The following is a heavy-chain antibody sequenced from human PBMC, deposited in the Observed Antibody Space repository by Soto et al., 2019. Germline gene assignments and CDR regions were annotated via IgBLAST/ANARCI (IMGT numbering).Heavy chain of an antibody. D-gene: IGHD3-22*01. CDR1: GYSFTSYW. CDR2: IDPSDSYT. J-gene: IGHJ4*02. Sequence: GESLKISCKGSGYSFTSYWISWVRQMPGKGLEWMGRIDPSDSYTNYSPSFQGHVTISADKSISTAYLQWSSLKASDTAMYYCARHQGYYYDSSGYPFDYWGQGTLVTVSS. V-gene: IGHV5-10-1*01. CDR3: ARHQGYYYDSSGYPFDY.